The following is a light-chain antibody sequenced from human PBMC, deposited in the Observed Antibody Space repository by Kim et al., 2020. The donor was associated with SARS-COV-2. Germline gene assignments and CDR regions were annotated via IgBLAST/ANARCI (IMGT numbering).Light chain of an antibody. CDR1: NIGSKS. Sequence: GKTARIPCGGNNIGSKSLHCYQQKPGQAPVLVIYYDSDRPSGIPERFSGSNSGNTATLTISRVEAGDEADYYCQVWDSSSDHPNWVFGGGTQLTVL. V-gene: IGLV3-21*04. CDR3: QVWDSSSDHPNWV. CDR2: YDS. J-gene: IGLJ3*02.